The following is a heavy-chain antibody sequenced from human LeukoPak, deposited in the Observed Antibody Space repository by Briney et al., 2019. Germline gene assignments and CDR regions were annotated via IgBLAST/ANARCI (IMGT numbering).Heavy chain of an antibody. D-gene: IGHD2-2*01. CDR3: ARRGRSTSCYCPYMDV. J-gene: IGHJ6*03. Sequence: GSLRLSCAASGFTFSSYSMNWVRQAPGKGLEWIGEINHSGSTNYNPSLKSRVTISVDTSKNQFSLKLSSVTAADTAVYYCARRGRSTSCYCPYMDVWGKGTTVTISS. CDR1: GFTFSSYS. CDR2: INHSGST. V-gene: IGHV4-34*01.